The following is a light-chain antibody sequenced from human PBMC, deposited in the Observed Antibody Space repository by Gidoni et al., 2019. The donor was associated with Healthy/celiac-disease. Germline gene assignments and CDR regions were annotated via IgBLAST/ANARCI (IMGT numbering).Light chain of an antibody. CDR3: QQSYSTPYT. CDR1: QSISSY. CDR2: AAS. V-gene: IGKV1-39*01. J-gene: IGKJ2*01. Sequence: DIQMTQSPSSLSASVGDRVTITCLASQSISSYLNWYQQKPGKAPKLLIYAASSLQSGVPSRFSGRGSGTDFTLTISSLQPEDFATYYCQQSYSTPYTFGQWTKLEIK.